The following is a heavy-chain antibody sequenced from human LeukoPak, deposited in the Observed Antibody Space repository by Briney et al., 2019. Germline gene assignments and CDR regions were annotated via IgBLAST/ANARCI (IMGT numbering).Heavy chain of an antibody. CDR2: IYKSGST. D-gene: IGHD6-19*01. J-gene: IGHJ4*02. Sequence: PSETLSLTCTVSDGSVSSGSYYWSWIREPPGKGPEWIGYIYKSGSTKYNPSLRSRVTISGDTSKNQFSLKLSSVTAADTAVYYCASSTGWPGFDNWGQGTLITVSS. V-gene: IGHV4-61*01. CDR3: ASSTGWPGFDN. CDR1: DGSVSSGSYY.